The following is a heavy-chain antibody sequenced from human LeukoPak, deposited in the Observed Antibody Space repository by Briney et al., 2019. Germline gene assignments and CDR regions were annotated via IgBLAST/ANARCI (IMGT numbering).Heavy chain of an antibody. J-gene: IGHJ6*02. CDR3: ARDLGVVVAARGDYYYYYGMDV. CDR2: IIPIFGTA. Sequence: SVKVSCKASGGTFSSYAISWVRQAPGQGLEWMGGIIPIFGTANYAQKFQGRVTITADESTSTAYMELSSLRSEDTAVYYCARDLGVVVAARGDYYYYYGMDVWGQGTTVTVSS. CDR1: GGTFSSYA. V-gene: IGHV1-69*13. D-gene: IGHD2-15*01.